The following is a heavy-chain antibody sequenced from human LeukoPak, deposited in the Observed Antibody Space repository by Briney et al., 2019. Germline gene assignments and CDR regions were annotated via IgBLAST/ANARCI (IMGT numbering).Heavy chain of an antibody. CDR1: GYTFTNYH. V-gene: IGHV1-18*04. D-gene: IGHD6-19*01. Sequence: ASVKVSCKASGYTFTNYHVHWVRQAPGQGLEWMGWISAYNGNTNYAQKLQGRVTMTTDTSTSTAYMELRSLRSDDTAVYYCARDLLGSGWPFYYYYYGMDVWGQGTTVTVSS. J-gene: IGHJ6*02. CDR3: ARDLLGSGWPFYYYYYGMDV. CDR2: ISAYNGNT.